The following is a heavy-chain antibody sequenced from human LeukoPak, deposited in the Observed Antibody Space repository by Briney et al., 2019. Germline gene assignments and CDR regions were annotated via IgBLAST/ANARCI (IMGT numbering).Heavy chain of an antibody. CDR2: INPNSGGT. J-gene: IGHJ3*02. D-gene: IGHD2-2*01. CDR1: GYTFTGYY. V-gene: IGHV1-2*02. CDR3: ARDISLDIVVVPAAHDAFDI. Sequence: ASVKVSCKASGYTFTGYYMHWVRQAPGQGLEWMGWINPNSGGTNYAQKFQGRVTMTRDTSISTAYMELSRLRSDDTAVYYCARDISLDIVVVPAAHDAFDIWGQGTMVTVSS.